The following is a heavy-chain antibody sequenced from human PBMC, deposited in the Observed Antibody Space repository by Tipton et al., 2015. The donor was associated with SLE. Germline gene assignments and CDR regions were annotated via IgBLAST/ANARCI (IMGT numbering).Heavy chain of an antibody. CDR1: GGSISSGGYY. Sequence: TLSLTCTVPGGSISSGGYYWSWIRQHPGKGLEWIGSIFYSGSTYYNPSLKSRVTISVDTSKNQFSLKLSSVTAADTAVFYCASYGGSSWGDAFDIWGQGTMVTVSS. CDR2: IFYSGST. V-gene: IGHV4-39*07. D-gene: IGHD6-13*01. CDR3: ASYGGSSWGDAFDI. J-gene: IGHJ3*02.